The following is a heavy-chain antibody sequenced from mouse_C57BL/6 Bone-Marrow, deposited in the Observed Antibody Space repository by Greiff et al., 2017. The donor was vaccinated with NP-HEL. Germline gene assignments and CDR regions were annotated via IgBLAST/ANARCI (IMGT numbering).Heavy chain of an antibody. V-gene: IGHV5-12*01. Sequence: EVQRVESGGGLVQPGGSLKLSCAASGFTFSDYYMYWVRQTPEKRLEWVAYISNGGGSTYYPDTVKGRFTISRDNAKYTLYLQMSRLKSEVTAMYYCARRPYYGSSYDYAMDYWGQGTSVTVSS. J-gene: IGHJ4*01. D-gene: IGHD1-1*01. CDR3: ARRPYYGSSYDYAMDY. CDR1: GFTFSDYY. CDR2: ISNGGGST.